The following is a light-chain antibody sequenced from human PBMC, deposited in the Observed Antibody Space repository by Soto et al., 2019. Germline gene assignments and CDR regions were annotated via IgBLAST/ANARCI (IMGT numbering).Light chain of an antibody. CDR2: GAS. V-gene: IGKV3-20*01. Sequence: EIVLTQFQGTMYLSPGERATLFCRASQSVSSTYLAWYQQQPGQAPRLLIYGASSRATGIPDRFSGSGSGTDFTLAISRLEPEDFAVYYCRQYDSSPQTFGQGAEVDIK. J-gene: IGKJ1*01. CDR3: RQYDSSPQT. CDR1: QSVSSTY.